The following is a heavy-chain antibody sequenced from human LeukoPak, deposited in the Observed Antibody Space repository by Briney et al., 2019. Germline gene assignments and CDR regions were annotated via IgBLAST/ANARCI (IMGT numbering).Heavy chain of an antibody. V-gene: IGHV3-30-3*01. D-gene: IGHD3-10*01. CDR3: ARERQDTIVHSGAFDI. Sequence: GKSLRLSCGASGFTLCTYIMHWVRQAPGKGLQWVAAVASDGSQTFYIESVRGRFTIPRDNSKNTLYLQMNTLRAEDTAVYFCARERQDTIVHSGAFDIWGQGTMVTVSS. CDR2: VASDGSQT. J-gene: IGHJ3*02. CDR1: GFTLCTYI.